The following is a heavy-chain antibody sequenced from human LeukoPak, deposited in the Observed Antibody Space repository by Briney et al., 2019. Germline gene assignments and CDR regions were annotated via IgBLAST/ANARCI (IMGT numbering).Heavy chain of an antibody. J-gene: IGHJ4*02. CDR2: MNPNSGNT. CDR1: GYTFTSYD. CDR3: ARTMYYYDSGSYQTLFGY. D-gene: IGHD3-10*01. Sequence: ASVKVSCKASGYTFTSYDINWVRQATGQGLEWMGWMNPNSGNTGYAQKFQGRVTMTRNTSISTAYMELGSLRSEDTAVYYCARTMYYYDSGSYQTLFGYWGQGTLVTVSS. V-gene: IGHV1-8*01.